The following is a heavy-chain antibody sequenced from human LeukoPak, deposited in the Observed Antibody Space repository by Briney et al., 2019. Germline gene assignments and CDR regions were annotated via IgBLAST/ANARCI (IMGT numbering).Heavy chain of an antibody. V-gene: IGHV4-59*08. CDR3: ARHVRWRDAFDI. CDR1: GGSISSYY. J-gene: IGHJ3*02. Sequence: SETLSLTCTVSGGSISSYYWSWIRQPPGKGLEWIGYIYYSGSTNYNPSLKSRVTISVDTSKNQFSLKLSSVTAADTAVYYCARHVRWRDAFDIWGQGTMVTVSS. D-gene: IGHD4-23*01. CDR2: IYYSGST.